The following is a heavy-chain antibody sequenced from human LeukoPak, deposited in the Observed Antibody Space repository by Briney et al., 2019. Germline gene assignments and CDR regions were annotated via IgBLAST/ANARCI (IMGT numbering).Heavy chain of an antibody. J-gene: IGHJ3*02. CDR2: IYYSGST. CDR1: GGSISSYY. V-gene: IGHV4-59*12. D-gene: IGHD2-8*01. Sequence: PSETLSLTCTVSGGSISSYYWSWIRQPPGKGLEWIGYIYYSGSTYYNPSLKSRVTISVDTSKNQFSLKLSSVTAADTAVYYCASIKWYAAFDIWGQGTMVTVSS. CDR3: ASIKWYAAFDI.